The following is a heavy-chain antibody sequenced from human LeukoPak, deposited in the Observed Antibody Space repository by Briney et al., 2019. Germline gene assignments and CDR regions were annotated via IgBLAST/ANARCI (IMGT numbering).Heavy chain of an antibody. CDR1: GFTFSSYV. D-gene: IGHD1-26*01. Sequence: PGGSLRLSCAASGFTFSSYVMHWVRQAPGKGLEWVAFIRYDGSNKYYADSVKGRFTISRDNSKNTLYLQMNSLRAEDTAVYYCVLSGSSAYYFDYWGQGTLVTVSS. CDR2: IRYDGSNK. V-gene: IGHV3-30*02. CDR3: VLSGSSAYYFDY. J-gene: IGHJ4*02.